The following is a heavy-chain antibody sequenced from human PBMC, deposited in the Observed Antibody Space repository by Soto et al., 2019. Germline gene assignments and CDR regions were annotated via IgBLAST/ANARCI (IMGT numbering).Heavy chain of an antibody. CDR3: ARDLQLSGMDV. Sequence: GGSLRLSCAASGFTFSSYGMHWVRQAPGKGLEWVAVIWYDGSNKYYADSVKGRFTISRDNSKNTLYLQMNSLRAEDTAVYYCARDLQLSGMDVWGQGTTVNVSS. V-gene: IGHV3-33*01. J-gene: IGHJ6*02. D-gene: IGHD5-18*01. CDR1: GFTFSSYG. CDR2: IWYDGSNK.